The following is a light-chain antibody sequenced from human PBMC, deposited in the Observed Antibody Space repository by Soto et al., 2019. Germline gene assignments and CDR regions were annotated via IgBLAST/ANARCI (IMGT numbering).Light chain of an antibody. CDR1: RSNIGDNH. Sequence: QSVLTQPPSASGTPGQRVTITCSGSRSNIGDNHVYWYQQLPGTAPKLLIYSKNQRPAGVSDRFSGSKSGTSGTLAISGLRSEDEADYYCSSYTTSSTVVFGGGTKLTVL. CDR3: SSYTTSSTVV. V-gene: IGLV1-47*02. J-gene: IGLJ2*01. CDR2: SKN.